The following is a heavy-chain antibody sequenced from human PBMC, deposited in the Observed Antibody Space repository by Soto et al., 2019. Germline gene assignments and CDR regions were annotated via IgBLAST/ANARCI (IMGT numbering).Heavy chain of an antibody. D-gene: IGHD4-4*01. V-gene: IGHV4-59*08. CDR3: ATSADYNYSFDP. CDR2: IYYSGST. Sequence: PSETLSLTCTVSGDSISSYYWSWIRQPPGKGLEWIGYIYYSGSTNYNPSLKSRVTMSVDTSKNQFSLTLRFVTAADTAVYYCATSADYNYSFDPWGQGTPVTVSS. CDR1: GDSISSYY. J-gene: IGHJ5*02.